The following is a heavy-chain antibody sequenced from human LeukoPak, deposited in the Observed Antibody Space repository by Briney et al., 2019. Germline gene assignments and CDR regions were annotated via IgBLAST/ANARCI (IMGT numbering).Heavy chain of an antibody. D-gene: IGHD2-2*01. J-gene: IGHJ4*02. V-gene: IGHV4-30-2*01. CDR2: IYHSRST. CDR1: GGSISSGGYS. CDR3: ARVNPAVRAFDY. Sequence: PSETLSLTCAVSGGSISSGGYSWSWIPQPPGKGLESIGYIYHSRSTYYNPSIKSRVTISVNRSNNQFPLKLSSVTAADTAVYYCARVNPAVRAFDYWGQGTLVTVSS.